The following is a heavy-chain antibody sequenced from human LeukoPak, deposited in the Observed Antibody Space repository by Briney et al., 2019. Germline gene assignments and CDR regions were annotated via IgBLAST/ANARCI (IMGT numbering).Heavy chain of an antibody. CDR3: ARGFPTASSRNTWNWFDP. Sequence: GASVKVSCKASGRTFSSYAISWVRQAPGQGLEWMGRIIPIFGTANYAQKFQGRVTITTHESASTAYMELSSLRSEDTAVYYCARGFPTASSRNTWNWFDPWGQGTLVTVSS. D-gene: IGHD4-17*01. V-gene: IGHV1-69*05. J-gene: IGHJ5*02. CDR2: IIPIFGTA. CDR1: GRTFSSYA.